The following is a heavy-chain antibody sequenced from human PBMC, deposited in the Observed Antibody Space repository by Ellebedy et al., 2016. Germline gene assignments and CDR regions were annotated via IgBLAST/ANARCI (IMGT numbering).Heavy chain of an antibody. CDR1: GFSLSTTGMR. V-gene: IGHV2-70*04. CDR3: VRKSVKREVDY. D-gene: IGHD3-22*01. CDR2: IDWDDDK. J-gene: IGHJ4*02. Sequence: SGPTLVKPTQTLTLTCTFSGFSLSTTGMRVSWIRQPPGKALEWLARIDWDDDKFYSSSLKTRLTISKDASKNQVVLTMTNMDPVDTATYFCVRKSVKREVDYWGQGTLVIASS.